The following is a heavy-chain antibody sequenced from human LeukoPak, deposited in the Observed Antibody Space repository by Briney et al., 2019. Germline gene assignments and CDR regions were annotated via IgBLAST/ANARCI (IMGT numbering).Heavy chain of an antibody. Sequence: PGGSLRLSCAASGFTFSSYEMNWVRQAPGKGLEWVAVIWYDGSNKYYADSVKGRFTISRDNSKNTLYLQMNSLRAEDTAVYYCAKDGSGPWGQGTLVTVSS. D-gene: IGHD3-10*01. CDR2: IWYDGSNK. CDR3: AKDGSGP. J-gene: IGHJ4*02. CDR1: GFTFSSYE. V-gene: IGHV3-33*06.